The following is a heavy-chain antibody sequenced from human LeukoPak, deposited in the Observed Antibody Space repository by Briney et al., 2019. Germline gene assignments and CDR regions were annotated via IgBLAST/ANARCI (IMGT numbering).Heavy chain of an antibody. CDR3: ARALVRGVYNWIDP. V-gene: IGHV1-18*04. D-gene: IGHD3-10*01. Sequence: ASVKVSCKASGYTFTSYGISWVRQAPGQVLEWMGWISAYNGNTNYAQKLQGGVTMTTDTSTSTAYMELRSLRSDDTAVYYCARALVRGVYNWIDPWGQGILVTVSS. CDR1: GYTFTSYG. J-gene: IGHJ5*02. CDR2: ISAYNGNT.